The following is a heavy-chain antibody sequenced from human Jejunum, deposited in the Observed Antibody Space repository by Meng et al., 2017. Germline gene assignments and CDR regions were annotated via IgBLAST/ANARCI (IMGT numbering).Heavy chain of an antibody. CDR3: ARAYCTDVSCHDFFDS. D-gene: IGHD2-8*01. J-gene: IGHJ4*02. CDR2: IDPSEST. Sequence: QGQLQASGPGLVKPSGTLSLTCAVSGASISRTNWWSWVRQPPGKGLGWIGKIDPSESTHYNPSLKGRVTISADRSKNQFSLRLTSVTAADTAIYYCARAYCTDVSCHDFFDSWGQGTLVTVSS. CDR1: GASISRTNW. V-gene: IGHV4-4*02.